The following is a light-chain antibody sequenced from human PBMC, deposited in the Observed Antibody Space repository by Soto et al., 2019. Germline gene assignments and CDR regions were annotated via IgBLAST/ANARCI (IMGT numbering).Light chain of an antibody. J-gene: IGLJ1*01. CDR3: SSYASSSTPYV. CDR2: DVN. Sequence: QSALTQPASVSGSPGQSITISCTGTSSDVGGYNYVSWYQQHPGKAPKLLIYDVNNRPSGVSNRFSGSKSGNTASLTVSGLQADDEADYYCSSYASSSTPYVFGTGTKSPS. V-gene: IGLV2-14*03. CDR1: SSDVGGYNY.